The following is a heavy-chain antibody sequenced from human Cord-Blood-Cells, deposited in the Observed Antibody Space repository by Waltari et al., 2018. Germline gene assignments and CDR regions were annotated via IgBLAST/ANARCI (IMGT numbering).Heavy chain of an antibody. CDR1: GGTFSSYA. V-gene: IGHV1-69*01. D-gene: IGHD2-21*01. CDR3: ERDALSRENCGGDCYNWFDP. CDR2: IIPIFGTA. Sequence: QVQLVQSGAEVKKPGSSVKVSCKASGGTFSSYAISWVRQAPGQGLEWMGGIIPIFGTANYAQKCQGRVTITADESTSTAYMELSSLRSEDTAVYYCERDALSRENCGGDCYNWFDPWGQGTLVTVSS. J-gene: IGHJ5*02.